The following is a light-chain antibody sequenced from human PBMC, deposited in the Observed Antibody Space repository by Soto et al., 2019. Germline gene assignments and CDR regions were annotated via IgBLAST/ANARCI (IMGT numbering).Light chain of an antibody. J-gene: IGLJ1*01. CDR2: DVT. CDR3: TSYTTSSTYV. V-gene: IGLV2-14*03. CDR1: SSDVGSYNY. Sequence: QSALAQPASVSGSPGQSITIFCTGTSSDVGSYNYVSWYQQHPGRAPKLMIYDVTNRPSGVSNRFSGSKSGSTASLTISGLLAEDQADYFCTSYTTSSTYVFGTGTKLTVL.